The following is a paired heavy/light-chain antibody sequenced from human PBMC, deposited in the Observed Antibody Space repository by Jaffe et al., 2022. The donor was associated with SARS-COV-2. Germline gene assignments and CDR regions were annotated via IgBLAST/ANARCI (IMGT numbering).Light chain of an antibody. CDR2: WAS. CDR1: QSVLSTSNSKNS. CDR3: QQYYSSPPT. J-gene: IGKJ4*01. V-gene: IGKV4-1*01. Sequence: DIVMTQSPGSLAVSLGERATVNCKSSQSVLSTSNSKNSLVWYQHKAGQPPKLLIYWASIRESGVPDRFSGSGSGTDFTLTISSLQAEDVAVYYCQQYYSSPPTFGGGTKVEIK.
Heavy chain of an antibody. CDR1: GFTFFSHA. D-gene: IGHD3-3*01. V-gene: IGHV3-23*01. CDR3: ARDPDYDLWNNDGTSFDY. J-gene: IGHJ4*02. CDR2: LSGGGSNA. Sequence: EVQLLESGGALVQPGGSLRLSCAASGFTFFSHAMSWVRQAPGKGLEWVSSLSGGGSNAHYADSVRGRFTISRNNSKNTLYLQMDNLTAEDTAIYYCARDPDYDLWNNDGTSFDYWGQGSLVTVSS.